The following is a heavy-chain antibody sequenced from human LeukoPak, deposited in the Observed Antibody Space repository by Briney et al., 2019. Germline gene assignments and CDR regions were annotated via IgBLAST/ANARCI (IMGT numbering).Heavy chain of an antibody. D-gene: IGHD6-19*01. CDR2: IIPIFGTA. CDR3: ARVGSSSGSLDY. J-gene: IGHJ4*02. CDR1: GGTFSSYA. Sequence: SVKVSCKASGGTFSSYAISWVRQAPGQGREWMGRIIPIFGTANYAQKFQGRVTITTDESTSTAYMELSSLRSEDTAVYYCARVGSSSGSLDYWGQGTLVTVSS. V-gene: IGHV1-69*05.